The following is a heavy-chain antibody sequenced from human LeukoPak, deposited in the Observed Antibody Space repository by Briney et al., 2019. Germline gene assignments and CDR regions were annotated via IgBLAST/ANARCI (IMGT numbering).Heavy chain of an antibody. CDR2: IRNSVSTT. J-gene: IGHJ4*02. D-gene: IGHD3-10*01. V-gene: IGHV3-23*01. Sequence: GGSLRLSCAASGFTFSSYAMSWVRQAPGKGLDWVSSIRNSVSTTLYADSVKGRFTISRDNSKDTLYLQMNGLRADDTAVYYCAKDRGSYYYDSGSPRALDFWGQGTLVTVSS. CDR3: AKDRGSYYYDSGSPRALDF. CDR1: GFTFSSYA.